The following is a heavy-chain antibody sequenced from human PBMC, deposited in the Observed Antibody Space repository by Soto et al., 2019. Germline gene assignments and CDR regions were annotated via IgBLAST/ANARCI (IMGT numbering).Heavy chain of an antibody. CDR3: ARPSCGDRTPRANWFDP. CDR2: INHSGST. Sequence: PSETLSLTCAVYGGSFSGYYWSWIRQPPGKGLEWIGEINHSGSTNYNPSLKSRVTISVDTSKNQFSLKLSSVTAADTAVYYCARPSCGDRTPRANWFDPWGQGTLVTVSS. CDR1: GGSFSGYY. D-gene: IGHD4-17*01. J-gene: IGHJ5*02. V-gene: IGHV4-34*01.